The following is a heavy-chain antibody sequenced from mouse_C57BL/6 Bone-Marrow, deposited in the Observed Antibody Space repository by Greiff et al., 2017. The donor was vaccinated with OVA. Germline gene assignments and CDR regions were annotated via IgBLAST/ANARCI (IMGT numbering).Heavy chain of an antibody. CDR2: IDPSDSYT. J-gene: IGHJ4*01. Sequence: QVQLQQPGAELVRPGPSVKLSCKASGYTFTSYWMHWVKQRPGQGLEWIGVIDPSDSYTNYNQKFKGKATLTVDTSSSTAYMQLSSLTSEDSAVYYCARKRLNYSEDYYAMDYWGQGTSVTVSS. V-gene: IGHV1-59*01. CDR3: ARKRLNYSEDYYAMDY. D-gene: IGHD2-12*01. CDR1: GYTFTSYW.